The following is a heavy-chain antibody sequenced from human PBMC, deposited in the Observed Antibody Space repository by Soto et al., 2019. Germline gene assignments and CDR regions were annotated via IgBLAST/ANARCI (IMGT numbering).Heavy chain of an antibody. Sequence: QVQLVQSGAEVKKPGSSVKVSCKASGGTFTTYAISWVRQAPGQGLEWMGGIIPVFGTATYAQKFQGRVAITADRSTDTVYLVVSSLRSDDTAMYYCAGDVTHSSAWRRLDYWGQGTLVTV. CDR1: GGTFTTYA. CDR2: IIPVFGTA. D-gene: IGHD3-22*01. V-gene: IGHV1-69*06. J-gene: IGHJ4*02. CDR3: AGDVTHSSAWRRLDY.